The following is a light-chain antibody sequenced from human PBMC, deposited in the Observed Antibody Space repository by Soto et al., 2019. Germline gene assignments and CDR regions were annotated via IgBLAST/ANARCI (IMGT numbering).Light chain of an antibody. J-gene: IGKJ2*01. Sequence: EIVLTQSPGTLSLSPGERATLSCRASQSVSSSYLAWYQQKPGQAPRHLIYGASSRATGIPDRFSGSGSGTDFTLTISRLEPEDFAVYYWQQYGSSPLYTFGQGTKLEIK. CDR1: QSVSSSY. V-gene: IGKV3-20*01. CDR2: GAS. CDR3: QQYGSSPLYT.